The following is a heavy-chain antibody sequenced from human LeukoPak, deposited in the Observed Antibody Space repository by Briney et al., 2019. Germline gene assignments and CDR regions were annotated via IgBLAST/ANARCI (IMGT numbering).Heavy chain of an antibody. CDR1: GGSFSGYY. CDR3: ARGRGMAARRASNYFDY. Sequence: SETLSLTCAVYGGSFSGYYWSWIRQPPGKGLEWIGEINHSGSTNYNPSLKSRVTISVDTSKNQFSLKLSSVTAADTAVYYCARGRGMAARRASNYFDYWGQGTLVTVSS. V-gene: IGHV4-34*01. J-gene: IGHJ4*02. D-gene: IGHD6-6*01. CDR2: INHSGST.